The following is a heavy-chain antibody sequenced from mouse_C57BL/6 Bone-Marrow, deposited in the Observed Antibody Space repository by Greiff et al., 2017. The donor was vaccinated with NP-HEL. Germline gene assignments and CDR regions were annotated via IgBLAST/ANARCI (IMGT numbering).Heavy chain of an antibody. D-gene: IGHD4-1*01. J-gene: IGHJ1*03. CDR2: SRNKANDYTT. V-gene: IGHV7-1*01. CDR1: GFTFSDFY. Sequence: EVKVVESGGGLVQSGRSLRLSCATSGFTFSDFYMEWVRQAPGKGLEWIAASRNKANDYTTEYSASVKGRVIVSRDTSQSILYLQMNALRAEDTAIYYCARDNWDWYFDVWGTGTTVTVSS. CDR3: ARDNWDWYFDV.